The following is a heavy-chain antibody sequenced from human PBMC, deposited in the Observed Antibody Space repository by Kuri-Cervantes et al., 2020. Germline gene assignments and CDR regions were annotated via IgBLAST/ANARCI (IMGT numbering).Heavy chain of an antibody. CDR3: ARDPLTYEYQLLWSAFDI. D-gene: IGHD2-2*01. Sequence: ASVKVSCKASGYTFTGYYMHWVRQAPGQGLEWMGWMNPNSGNTGYAQKFQGRVTMTRNTSISTAYMELSSLRSEDTAVYYCARDPLTYEYQLLWSAFDIWGQGTMVTVSS. CDR1: GYTFTGYY. V-gene: IGHV1-8*02. CDR2: MNPNSGNT. J-gene: IGHJ3*02.